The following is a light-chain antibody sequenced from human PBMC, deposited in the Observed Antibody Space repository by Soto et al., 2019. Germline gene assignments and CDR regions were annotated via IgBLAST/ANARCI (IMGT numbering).Light chain of an antibody. CDR2: AAS. V-gene: IGKV1-27*01. CDR3: QKYDGAPRT. Sequence: DIQMTQSPSSLSSSVGDRVTITCRASQGISIYLAWYQQKPGKVPKLLIYAASNIQSGVPSRFSGSGSGTDFTLTISSLQPEDVATYYCQKYDGAPRTFGQGTKVEIK. CDR1: QGISIY. J-gene: IGKJ1*01.